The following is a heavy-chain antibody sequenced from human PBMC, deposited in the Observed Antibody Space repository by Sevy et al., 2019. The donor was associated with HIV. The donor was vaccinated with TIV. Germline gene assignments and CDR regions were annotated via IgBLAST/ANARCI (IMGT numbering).Heavy chain of an antibody. Sequence: LRLSCTVSGGSISSGDYYWSWIRQPPGKGLEWIGYIYYSGSTYYNPSLKSRVTISVDTSKNQFSLKLSSVTAADTAVYYCAREVGIAAAGTPGWFDPWGQGTLVTVSS. V-gene: IGHV4-30-4*01. D-gene: IGHD6-13*01. CDR1: GGSISSGDYY. J-gene: IGHJ5*02. CDR3: AREVGIAAAGTPGWFDP. CDR2: IYYSGST.